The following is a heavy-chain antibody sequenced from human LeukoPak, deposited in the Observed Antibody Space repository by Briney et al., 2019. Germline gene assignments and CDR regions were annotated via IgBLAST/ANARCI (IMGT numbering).Heavy chain of an antibody. Sequence: SETLSLTCTVSGGSISSYYWSWIRQPPGKGLEWIGYIYYSGSTNYNPSLKSRVTISVDTSKNQFSLKLSSVTAADTAVYYCASSDRGVRGDPFDYWGQGTLVTVSS. CDR3: ASSDRGVRGDPFDY. CDR2: IYYSGST. D-gene: IGHD3-10*01. J-gene: IGHJ4*02. V-gene: IGHV4-59*01. CDR1: GGSISSYY.